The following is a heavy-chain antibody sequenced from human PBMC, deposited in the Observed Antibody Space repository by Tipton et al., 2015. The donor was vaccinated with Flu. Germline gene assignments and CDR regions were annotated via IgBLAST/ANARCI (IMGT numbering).Heavy chain of an antibody. V-gene: IGHV3-33*01. CDR3: ARDEGVVNYYNGMDV. J-gene: IGHJ6*02. CDR1: GFDFSVYG. CDR2: IWYDGSNT. Sequence: SGFDFSVYGMHWVRQAPGKGLEWVAVIWYDGSNTRYADSVKGRFTISRDNSRKTLYLQMNSLRAEDTAIYYCARDEGVVNYYNGMDVWGQGTTVTASS.